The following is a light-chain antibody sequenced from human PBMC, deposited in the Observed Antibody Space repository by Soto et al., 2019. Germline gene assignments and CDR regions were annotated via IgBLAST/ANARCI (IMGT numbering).Light chain of an antibody. J-gene: IGKJ4*01. CDR2: GAS. V-gene: IGKV3-20*01. Sequence: EIVLTQSPGTLSLSPGERATLSCRASQSVSSSYLAWYQRKPGQAPRLLIYGASSRATGIPDRFSGSGSGTDFTLTISRLEPEDFAVYYCQQYGSSLGVTFGGGTKGEIK. CDR1: QSVSSSY. CDR3: QQYGSSLGVT.